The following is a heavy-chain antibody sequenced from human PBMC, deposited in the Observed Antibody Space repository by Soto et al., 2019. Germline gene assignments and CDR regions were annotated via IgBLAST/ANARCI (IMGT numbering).Heavy chain of an antibody. J-gene: IGHJ4*02. CDR3: AKYRRTDAEGYTFDY. Sequence: QVQLQESGPGLVKPSETLSLTCTVSGGSVSGYYWSWIRQPPGKGLEWIGDIYYSGSTNYNPSLKGRITMSKDTSKNQFYLRLSSVTAADTAIYFCAKYRRTDAEGYTFDYWGQGALVTVSS. D-gene: IGHD2-15*01. CDR1: GGSVSGYY. V-gene: IGHV4-59*02. CDR2: IYYSGST.